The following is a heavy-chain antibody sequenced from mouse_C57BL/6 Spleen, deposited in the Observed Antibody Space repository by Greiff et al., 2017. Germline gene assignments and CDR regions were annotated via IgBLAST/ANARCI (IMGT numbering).Heavy chain of an antibody. CDR1: GYTFTSYW. CDR3: TSPYYGSSPLYYAMDY. CDR2: IYPGNSDT. J-gene: IGHJ4*01. D-gene: IGHD1-1*01. V-gene: IGHV1-5*01. Sequence: EVQLQQSGTVLARPGASVKMSCKTSGYTFTSYWMPWVKQRPGQGLEWIGAIYPGNSDTSYNQKFKGKAKLTAVTSASTAYMELSSLTTEDSAVYYCTSPYYGSSPLYYAMDYWGQGTSVTVSS.